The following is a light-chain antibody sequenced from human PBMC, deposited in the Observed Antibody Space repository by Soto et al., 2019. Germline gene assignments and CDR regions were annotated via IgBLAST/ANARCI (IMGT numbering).Light chain of an antibody. CDR3: QQGNNWPQVT. V-gene: IGKV3-11*01. Sequence: EIVLTQSPATLSLSPGETATLSCRASQSVSSYLAWYQQKPGQAPRLIIYDASTRASAIPARFSGRGSGTDFTLAISRLEPEDFAVYYCQQGNNWPQVTFGEGTMVEIK. J-gene: IGKJ4*01. CDR2: DAS. CDR1: QSVSSY.